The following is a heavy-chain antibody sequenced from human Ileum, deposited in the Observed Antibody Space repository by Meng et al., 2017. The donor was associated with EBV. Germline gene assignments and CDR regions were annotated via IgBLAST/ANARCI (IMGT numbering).Heavy chain of an antibody. J-gene: IGHJ4*02. Sequence: QRQQLRWGAGLLKPSESMSLTCAVYGGSFTDYYWTWIRKPPGKGLEWIGEINPSEGNNYNPSLKGRVTISVDTSKNQFSLKMNSLTAADTAIYYCARRGSYGGGCDYWGQGTLVTVSS. V-gene: IGHV4-34*01. CDR1: GGSFTDYY. D-gene: IGHD1-26*01. CDR3: ARRGSYGGGCDY. CDR2: INPSEGN.